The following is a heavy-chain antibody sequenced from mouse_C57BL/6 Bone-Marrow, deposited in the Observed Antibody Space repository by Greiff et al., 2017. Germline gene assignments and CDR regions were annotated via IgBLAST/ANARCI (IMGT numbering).Heavy chain of an antibody. CDR2: IDPNSGGT. Sequence: QVQLQQPGAELVKPGASVKLSCKASGYTFTSYWMHWVKQRPGRGLAWIGRIDPNSGGTKYNEQFKSNATLTVAKPSSTDYMQLSSLTAEVSAVYYCARGTTVPYFDYWGQGTTLTVSS. D-gene: IGHD1-3*01. J-gene: IGHJ2*01. CDR1: GYTFTSYW. CDR3: ARGTTVPYFDY. V-gene: IGHV1-72*01.